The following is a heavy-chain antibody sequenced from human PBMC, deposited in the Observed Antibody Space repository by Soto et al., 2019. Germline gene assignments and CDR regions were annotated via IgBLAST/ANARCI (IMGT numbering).Heavy chain of an antibody. Sequence: ASVKVSCKASGYTFTSYAMHWVRQAPGQRLEWMGWINAGNGNTKYSQKFQGRVTITRDTSASTAYMELSSLRSEDTAVYYCARDYSSSFQFDYWGQGTLVNVAS. J-gene: IGHJ4*02. V-gene: IGHV1-3*01. CDR2: INAGNGNT. D-gene: IGHD6-6*01. CDR3: ARDYSSSFQFDY. CDR1: GYTFTSYA.